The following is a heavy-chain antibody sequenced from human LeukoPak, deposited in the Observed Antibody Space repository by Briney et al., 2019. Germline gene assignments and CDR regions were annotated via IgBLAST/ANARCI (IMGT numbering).Heavy chain of an antibody. CDR2: IYHDGNT. Sequence: PSETLSLTCAVSGASMSSHGYSWSWIRQPPGKGLEFIGYIYHDGNTYYNPSLNSRVSISVDMSKNQFSLKLSSVTAADTAVYYCARGVKGFVVVPAAGGGPVNWFDPWGQGTLVTVSS. CDR1: GASMSSHGYS. J-gene: IGHJ5*02. CDR3: ARGVKGFVVVPAAGGGPVNWFDP. D-gene: IGHD2-2*01. V-gene: IGHV4-30-2*01.